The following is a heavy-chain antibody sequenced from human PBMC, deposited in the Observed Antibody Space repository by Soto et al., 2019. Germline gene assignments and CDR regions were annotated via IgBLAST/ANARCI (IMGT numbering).Heavy chain of an antibody. V-gene: IGHV1-46*01. CDR2: INPSGGST. CDR3: ARDIQDYDILTGYYTGYYYYGMDV. Sequence: ASVKVSCKASGYTFTSYYMHWVRQAPGQGLEWMGIINPSGGSTSYAQKFQGRVTMTRDTSTSTVYMELSSLRSEDTAVYYCARDIQDYDILTGYYTGYYYYGMDVWGQGTTVTVSS. D-gene: IGHD3-9*01. CDR1: GYTFTSYY. J-gene: IGHJ6*02.